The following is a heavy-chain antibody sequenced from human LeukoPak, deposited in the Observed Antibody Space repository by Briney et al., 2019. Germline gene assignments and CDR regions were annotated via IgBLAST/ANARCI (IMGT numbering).Heavy chain of an antibody. CDR3: ARLRGRNYMDV. D-gene: IGHD3-10*01. CDR1: GGSFSGYY. V-gene: IGHV4-59*01. CDR2: IYYSGST. J-gene: IGHJ6*03. Sequence: SETLSLTCADYGGSFSGYYWSWIRQPPGKGLEWIGYIYYSGSTNYNPSLKSRVTISVDTSKNQFSLKLSSVTAADTAVYYCARLRGRNYMDVWGKGTTVTVSS.